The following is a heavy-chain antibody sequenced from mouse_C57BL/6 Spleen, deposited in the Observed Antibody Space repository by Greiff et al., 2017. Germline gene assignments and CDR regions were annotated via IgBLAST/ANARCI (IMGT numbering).Heavy chain of an antibody. CDR1: GFTFSDYG. V-gene: IGHV5-17*01. J-gene: IGHJ2*01. CDR3: ARKDLELLHFDY. D-gene: IGHD2-10*02. CDR2: ISSGSSTI. Sequence: EVKLVESGGGLVKPGGSLKLSCAASGFTFSDYGMHWVRQAPEKGLEWVAYISSGSSTIYYADTVKGRFTISRDNAKNTLFLQMTSLRSEDTAMYYCARKDLELLHFDYWCQGTTLTVSS.